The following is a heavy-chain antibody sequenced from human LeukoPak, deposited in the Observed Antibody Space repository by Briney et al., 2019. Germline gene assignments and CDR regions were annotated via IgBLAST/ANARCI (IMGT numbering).Heavy chain of an antibody. CDR2: ISYDGSNK. Sequence: GSSLRLSCAASGFTFSSYAMHWVRQAPGKGLEWVAVISYDGSNKYYADSVKGRFTISRDNSKNTLYLQMNSLRAEDTAVYYCAKGSGSYGAFAFDIWGQGTMVTVSS. D-gene: IGHD1-26*01. J-gene: IGHJ3*02. CDR3: AKGSGSYGAFAFDI. CDR1: GFTFSSYA. V-gene: IGHV3-30*04.